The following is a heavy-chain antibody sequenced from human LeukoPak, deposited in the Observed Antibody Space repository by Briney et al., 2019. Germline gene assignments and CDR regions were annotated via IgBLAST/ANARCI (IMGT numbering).Heavy chain of an antibody. J-gene: IGHJ6*02. CDR2: IIPIFGTA. CDR1: GGTFTSYA. CDR3: ARDPGIAVAGPYYYGMDV. Sequence: SVKVSCKASGGTFTSYAISWVRQAPGQGLEWMGGIIPIFGTANYAQKFQGRVTITADESTSTAYMELSSLRSEDTAVYYCARDPGIAVAGPYYYGMDVWGQGTTVTVSS. D-gene: IGHD6-19*01. V-gene: IGHV1-69*13.